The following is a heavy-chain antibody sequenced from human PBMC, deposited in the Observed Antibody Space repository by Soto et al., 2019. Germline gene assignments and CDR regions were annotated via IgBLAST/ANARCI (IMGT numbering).Heavy chain of an antibody. CDR2: FGRVGDT. Sequence: GGSLRLSCAASGFTFSTTDMHWVRQATGKGLEWVSGFGRVGDTYYSGSVKGRFTISRDDAKSSLYLQMNSLRAGETAVYYCARRLCSGGVRPGLGFDLWGQGIMVTVYS. CDR1: GFTFSTTD. V-gene: IGHV3-13*01. CDR3: ARRLCSGGVRPGLGFDL. D-gene: IGHD2-15*01. J-gene: IGHJ4*02.